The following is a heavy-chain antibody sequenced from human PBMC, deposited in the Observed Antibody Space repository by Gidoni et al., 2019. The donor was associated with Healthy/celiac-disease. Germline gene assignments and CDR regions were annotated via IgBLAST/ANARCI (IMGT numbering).Heavy chain of an antibody. Sequence: QVQLVESGGGVVQPWRSLRLSCAASGFTFSSYGMHWVRQAPGKGLEWVAVISYDGSNKYYADSVKGRFTISRDNSKNTLYLKMNSLRAEDTAVYYCAKGGYYGSGSSVGWGQGTLVTVSS. J-gene: IGHJ4*02. V-gene: IGHV3-30*18. D-gene: IGHD3-10*01. CDR3: AKGGYYGSGSSVG. CDR2: ISYDGSNK. CDR1: GFTFSSYG.